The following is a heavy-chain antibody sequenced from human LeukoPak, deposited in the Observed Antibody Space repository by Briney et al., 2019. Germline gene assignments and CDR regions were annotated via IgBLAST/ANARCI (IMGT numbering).Heavy chain of an antibody. D-gene: IGHD3-9*01. CDR1: GYTFTSYD. CDR3: ARGYYDILTGYYSYDFDY. J-gene: IGHJ4*02. CDR2: MNPNSGNT. V-gene: IGHV1-8*01. Sequence: ASVKVSCKASGYTFTSYDINWVRQATGQGLEWMGWMNPNSGNTGYAQKFQGRVTMTRNTSISTAYMELSSLRSEDTAVYYCARGYYDILTGYYSYDFDYWGQGTLVTVSS.